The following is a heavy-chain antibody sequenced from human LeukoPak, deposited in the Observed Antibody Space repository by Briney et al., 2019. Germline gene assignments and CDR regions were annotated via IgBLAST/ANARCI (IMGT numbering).Heavy chain of an antibody. Sequence: PGRSLRLSCAASGFSFSSYAMHWVRQAPGKGLEWVAVISYDGYNKYYADSVKGRFTISRDNAKNSLYLQMNGLRAEDTAVYYCARDLRVVGATPFDYWGQGTLVTVSS. CDR3: ARDLRVVGATPFDY. D-gene: IGHD1-26*01. CDR1: GFSFSSYA. J-gene: IGHJ4*02. CDR2: ISYDGYNK. V-gene: IGHV3-30-3*01.